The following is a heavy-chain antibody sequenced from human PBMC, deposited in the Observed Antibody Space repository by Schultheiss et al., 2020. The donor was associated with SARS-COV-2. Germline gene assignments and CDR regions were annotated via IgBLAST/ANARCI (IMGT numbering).Heavy chain of an antibody. CDR3: ASDEYSSSSGY. D-gene: IGHD6-6*01. CDR1: GFTFSSYA. J-gene: IGHJ4*02. Sequence: GGSLRLSCAASGFTFSSYAMSWVRQAPGKGLEWVSYISGSGSTIYYADSVKGRFTISRDNAKNSLYLQMNSLRAEDTAVYYCASDEYSSSSGYWGQGTLVTVSS. CDR2: ISGSGSTI. V-gene: IGHV3-48*04.